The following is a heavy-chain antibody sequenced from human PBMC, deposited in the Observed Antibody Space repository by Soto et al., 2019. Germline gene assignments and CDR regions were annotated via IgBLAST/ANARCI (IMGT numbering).Heavy chain of an antibody. CDR1: GFTFSSYG. J-gene: IGHJ4*02. Sequence: HPGGSLRLSCAASGFTFSSYGMHWVRQAPGKGLEWVTVIWYDGSNKYYADSVKGRFTISRDNSKNTLYLQMNSLKAEDTAVYYCARDQTYYDYIWGSYPESHFDYWGQGT. CDR2: IWYDGSNK. V-gene: IGHV3-33*01. D-gene: IGHD3-16*02. CDR3: ARDQTYYDYIWGSYPESHFDY.